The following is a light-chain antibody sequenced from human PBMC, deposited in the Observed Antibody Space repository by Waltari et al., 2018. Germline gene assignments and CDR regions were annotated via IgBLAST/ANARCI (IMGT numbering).Light chain of an antibody. J-gene: IGKJ5*01. CDR1: QSISSW. Sequence: DIQMTQSPSTLSASVGDRVTITCRASQSISSWLAWYQQKPGKAPKLLIYKSSSLESGVPSRFVGSGSGTEFTLTISSLQPDDFATYYCQQYNIYWTFGQGTRLEIK. CDR2: KSS. CDR3: QQYNIYWT. V-gene: IGKV1-5*03.